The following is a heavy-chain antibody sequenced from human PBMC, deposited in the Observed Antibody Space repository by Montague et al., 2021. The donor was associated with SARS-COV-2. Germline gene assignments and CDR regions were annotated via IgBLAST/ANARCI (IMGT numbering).Heavy chain of an antibody. Sequence: SLRLSFSASGFTFSDYYMSWIRQAPGKGLEWVSYITSSSSYTNYADSVKGRFTISRDNAKNSLYLQMNSLRAEDTAVYYCARDRTTITIFGVVTYYGMDVWGQGTTVTVSS. D-gene: IGHD3-3*01. J-gene: IGHJ6*02. CDR2: ITSSSSYT. V-gene: IGHV3-11*06. CDR3: ARDRTTITIFGVVTYYGMDV. CDR1: GFTFSDYY.